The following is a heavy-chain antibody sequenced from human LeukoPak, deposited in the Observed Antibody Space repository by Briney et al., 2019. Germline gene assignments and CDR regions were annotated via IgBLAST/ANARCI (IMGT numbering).Heavy chain of an antibody. D-gene: IGHD3-10*01. CDR1: GYTFTSYN. CDR2: IKRSGGST. J-gene: IGHJ4*02. Sequence: ALVKVSCKASGYTFTSYNMHWVRPAPGQGLGWMGIIKRSGGSTSYAQKFQGRVTMTRDTSTSTVYMELGSLRSDDTAVYYCVRGGRGLDYWSQGTLVTVSS. CDR3: VRGGRGLDY. V-gene: IGHV1-46*01.